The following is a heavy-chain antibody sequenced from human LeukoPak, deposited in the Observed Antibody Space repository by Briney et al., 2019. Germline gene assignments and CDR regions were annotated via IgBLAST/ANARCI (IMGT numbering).Heavy chain of an antibody. CDR2: ISYDGSNK. V-gene: IGHV3-30-3*01. Sequence: GGSLRLSCAASGFTFSSYAMHWVRQAPGKGLEWVAVISYDGSNKYYADSVKGRFTISRDNSKNTLYLRMNSLRAEDTAVYYCARVQQRGYSYGYEFGFDYWGQGTLVTVSS. CDR1: GFTFSSYA. CDR3: ARVQQRGYSYGYEFGFDY. J-gene: IGHJ4*02. D-gene: IGHD5-18*01.